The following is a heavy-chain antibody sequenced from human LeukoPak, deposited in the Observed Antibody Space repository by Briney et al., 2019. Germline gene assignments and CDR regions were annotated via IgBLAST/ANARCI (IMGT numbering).Heavy chain of an antibody. J-gene: IGHJ4*02. CDR2: ISYDGSNK. V-gene: IGHV3-30*03. CDR1: GFTFSSYG. D-gene: IGHD3-10*01. Sequence: AGGSLRLSCAASGFTFSSYGMHWVRQAPGKGLEWVAVISYDGSNKYYADSVKGRFTISRDNSKNTLYLQMNSLRAEDTAVYYCARDYGYYYGSGSYYIPDWGQGTLVTVSS. CDR3: ARDYGYYYGSGSYYIPD.